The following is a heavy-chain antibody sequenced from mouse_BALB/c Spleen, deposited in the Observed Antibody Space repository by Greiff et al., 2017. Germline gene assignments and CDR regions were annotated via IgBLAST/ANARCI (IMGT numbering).Heavy chain of an antibody. J-gene: IGHJ4*01. CDR2: INPYNDGT. CDR3: ARGEAAGMDY. Sequence: VQLLQSGPELVKPGASVKMSCTASGYTFTSYVMHWVQQKPGQGLEWIGYINPYNDGTKYNEKFKGKATLTSDKSTTTAYMELSSLTSEASAVYYCARGEAAGMDYWGQGTSVTVSA. CDR1: GYTFTSYV. V-gene: IGHV1-14*01.